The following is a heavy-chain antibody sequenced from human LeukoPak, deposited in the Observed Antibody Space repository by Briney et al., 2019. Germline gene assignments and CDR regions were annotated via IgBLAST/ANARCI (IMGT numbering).Heavy chain of an antibody. J-gene: IGHJ6*03. CDR3: AKEVEGWISGYMDV. Sequence: GGSLRLSCAASGFTFVDYAMHWVRQARGKGLAGVSLISWDGGSTYYAESVKGRFTISRDNSKNSLYLQMNSLRAEDTALYYCAKEVEGWISGYMDVWGEGTTVTVSS. D-gene: IGHD3-3*01. CDR1: GFTFVDYA. CDR2: ISWDGGST. V-gene: IGHV3-43D*04.